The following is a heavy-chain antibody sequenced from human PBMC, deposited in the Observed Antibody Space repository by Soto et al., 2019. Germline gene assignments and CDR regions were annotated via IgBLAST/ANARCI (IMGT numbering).Heavy chain of an antibody. J-gene: IGHJ5*02. D-gene: IGHD6-19*01. CDR2: IIPIFGTA. CDR3: AREGAVAAPGWFDP. CDR1: GGTFSSYA. Sequence: QVQLVQSGAEVKKPGSSVKVSCKASGGTFSSYAISWVRQAPGQGLEWMGGIIPIFGTANYAQKFQGRVTITANESTSTAYLELSSLRAEATAVYYWAREGAVAAPGWFDPWGQGTLVTVSS. V-gene: IGHV1-69*01.